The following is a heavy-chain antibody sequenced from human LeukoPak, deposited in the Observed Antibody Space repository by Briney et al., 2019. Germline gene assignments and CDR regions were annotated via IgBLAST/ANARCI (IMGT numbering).Heavy chain of an antibody. CDR2: ISAYNGNT. CDR3: ARGNYDSSDYGMDV. V-gene: IGHV1-18*01. CDR1: GYTFTSYG. J-gene: IGHJ6*02. Sequence: ASVKVSCKAPGYTFTSYGISWVRQAPGQGLEWMGWISAYNGNTNYAQKLQGRVTMTTDTSTSTAYMELRSLRSDDTAVYYCARGNYDSSDYGMDVWGQGTTVTVSS. D-gene: IGHD3-22*01.